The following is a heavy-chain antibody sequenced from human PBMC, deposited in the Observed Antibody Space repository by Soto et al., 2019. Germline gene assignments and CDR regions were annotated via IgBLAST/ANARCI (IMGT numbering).Heavy chain of an antibody. CDR3: ARGNETSWIQLWLRRDNYYYGMDV. D-gene: IGHD5-18*01. CDR2: IIPIFGTA. V-gene: IGHV1-69*13. Sequence: ASVKVSCKASGGTFSSYAISWVRQAPGQGLEWMGGIIPIFGTANYAQKFQGRVTITADESTSTAYMELSSLRSEDTAVYYCARGNETSWIQLWLRRDNYYYGMDVWGQGTTVTVSS. CDR1: GGTFSSYA. J-gene: IGHJ6*02.